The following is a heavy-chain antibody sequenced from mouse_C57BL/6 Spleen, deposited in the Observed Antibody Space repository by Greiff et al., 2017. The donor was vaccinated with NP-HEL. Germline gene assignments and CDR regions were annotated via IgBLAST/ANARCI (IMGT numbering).Heavy chain of an antibody. CDR2: IYPGDGDT. CDR3: ARWPIYDGYYYAMDY. D-gene: IGHD2-3*01. CDR1: GYAFSSSW. J-gene: IGHJ4*01. Sequence: QVQLQQSGPELVKPGASVKISCKASGYAFSSSWMNWVKQRPGKGLEWIGRIYPGDGDTNYNGKFKGKATLTADKSSSTAYLQLRSLTSEDSSVYFCARWPIYDGYYYAMDYWGQGTSVTVSS. V-gene: IGHV1-82*01.